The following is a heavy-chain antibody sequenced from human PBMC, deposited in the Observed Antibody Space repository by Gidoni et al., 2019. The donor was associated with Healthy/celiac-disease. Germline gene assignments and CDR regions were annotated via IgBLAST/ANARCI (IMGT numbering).Heavy chain of an antibody. CDR3: ARRTIAPYYDYYMDV. CDR2: ISAYNGNT. J-gene: IGHJ6*03. V-gene: IGHV1-18*01. Sequence: WMGWISAYNGNTNYAQKLQGRVTMTTDTSTSTAYMELRSLRSDDTAVYYCARRTIAPYYDYYMDVWGKGTTVTVSS. D-gene: IGHD1-7*01.